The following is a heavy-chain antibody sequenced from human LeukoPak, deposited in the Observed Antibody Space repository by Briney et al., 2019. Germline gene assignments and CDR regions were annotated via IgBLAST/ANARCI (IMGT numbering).Heavy chain of an antibody. J-gene: IGHJ4*02. CDR3: ARDGYDGSGSYFDY. Sequence: SVTVSFKCSGGTFSSYAISWVRQARAQQLEWMGGIIPIFGTANYAQTFQGRVTIIADKSTSTAYMELSSLRSEDTAVYYCARDGYDGSGSYFDYWGQGTLVTVSS. D-gene: IGHD3-10*01. V-gene: IGHV1-69*06. CDR1: GGTFSSYA. CDR2: IIPIFGTA.